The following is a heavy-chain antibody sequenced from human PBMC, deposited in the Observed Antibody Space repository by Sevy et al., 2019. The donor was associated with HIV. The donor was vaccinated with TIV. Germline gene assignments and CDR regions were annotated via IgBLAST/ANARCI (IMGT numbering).Heavy chain of an antibody. V-gene: IGHV3-7*03. Sequence: GGSLRLSCAASGFTFSNYAMNWVRQAPGRGLEWVAHIKRDGTEKYYVDSVKGRFTISRDNAKNSLYLQMNSLRAEDTAVYYCARDCSSSSCLWGMDVWGQGTTVTVSS. J-gene: IGHJ6*02. CDR2: IKRDGTEK. D-gene: IGHD2-2*01. CDR3: ARDCSSSSCLWGMDV. CDR1: GFTFSNYA.